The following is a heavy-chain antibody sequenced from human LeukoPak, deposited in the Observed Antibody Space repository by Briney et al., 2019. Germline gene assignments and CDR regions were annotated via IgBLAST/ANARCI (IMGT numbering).Heavy chain of an antibody. CDR3: ASLEGGPSDGR. V-gene: IGHV3-53*01. Sequence: GGSLRLSCEVSGFPVRSRYMTWVRQPPGKGLECVAVIYGGGTTYHLDSVKGRFTISRDNSKSTMYLEMNNLRVEDTAIYYCASLEGGPSDGRWGQGTLVTVSS. CDR2: IYGGGTT. CDR1: GFPVRSRY. D-gene: IGHD3-3*01. J-gene: IGHJ4*02.